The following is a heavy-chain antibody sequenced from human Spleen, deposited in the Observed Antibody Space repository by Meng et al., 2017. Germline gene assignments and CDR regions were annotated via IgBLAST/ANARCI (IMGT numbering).Heavy chain of an antibody. Sequence: QVQLQQSGPGLVKPSQTLSPTCAISGDRVSTNSAAWNWFRQSPSRGLEWLGRTYYGSKWSHDYAVSVKSRITINADTSKNQFSLQLNSVTPGDTAVYYCARGFAPVAPGAFDYWGQGTLVTVSS. CDR2: TYYGSKWSH. J-gene: IGHJ4*02. V-gene: IGHV6-1*01. CDR1: GDRVSTNSAA. CDR3: ARGFAPVAPGAFDY. D-gene: IGHD2-2*01.